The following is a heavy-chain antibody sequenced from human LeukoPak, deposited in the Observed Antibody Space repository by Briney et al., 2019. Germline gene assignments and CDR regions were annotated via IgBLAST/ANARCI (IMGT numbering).Heavy chain of an antibody. J-gene: IGHJ6*02. CDR1: GFTFSEAW. V-gene: IGHV3-15*05. D-gene: IGHD4-17*01. CDR2: IKTKTENGTA. Sequence: PGGSLRLSCVASGFTFSEAWMSWVRQAPGKGLEWVGLIKTKTENGTALYSASAKGKFSISRDDSDSTVYLQLNSLEIEDTAVYYCAKDFETATVSPYYYYGMDVWGQGTTVTVSS. CDR3: AKDFETATVSPYYYYGMDV.